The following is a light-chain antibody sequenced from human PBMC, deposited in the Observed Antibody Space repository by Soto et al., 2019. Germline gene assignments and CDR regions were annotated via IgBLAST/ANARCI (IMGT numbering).Light chain of an antibody. CDR3: QQYNSYPIT. J-gene: IGKJ5*01. Sequence: DIQMTQSPSSLSASVGDRFTITCRASQGISTYLAWFQQKPGKAPKSLIYAASNLQSGVPSKFSGSGSGTEFTLTISSLQPEDFATYYCQQYNSYPITFGQGRRLEIK. V-gene: IGKV1-16*02. CDR1: QGISTY. CDR2: AAS.